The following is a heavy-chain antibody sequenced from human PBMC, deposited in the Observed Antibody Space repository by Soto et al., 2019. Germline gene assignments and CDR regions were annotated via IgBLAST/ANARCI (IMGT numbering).Heavy chain of an antibody. V-gene: IGHV4-61*01. CDR1: GGSVSSGSYY. D-gene: IGHD2-2*01. J-gene: IGHJ6*02. Sequence: QVQLQESGPGLVKPSETLSLTCTVSGGSVSSGSYYWSWIRQPPGKGLEWIGYIYYSGSTNYNPSHKTRVTISVDPSKNQFSLKLSSVTAADTAVYYCARAPSYCISTSCYGYYYGMDVWGQGTTVTVSS. CDR3: ARAPSYCISTSCYGYYYGMDV. CDR2: IYYSGST.